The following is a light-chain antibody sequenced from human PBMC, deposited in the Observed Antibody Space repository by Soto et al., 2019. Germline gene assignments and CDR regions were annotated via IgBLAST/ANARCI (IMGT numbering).Light chain of an antibody. CDR2: EVS. J-gene: IGLJ2*01. V-gene: IGLV2-14*01. CDR1: SSDVGGYNY. CDR3: SSYTSSSTLV. Sequence: QSVLTQPASVSGSPGQSITISCTGTSSDVGGYNYVSWYQQHPGKAPKLMIYEVSNRPSGVSNRFSGPKSGNTASLTISGLQAEDEADYYCSSYTSSSTLVLGGGTKLTVL.